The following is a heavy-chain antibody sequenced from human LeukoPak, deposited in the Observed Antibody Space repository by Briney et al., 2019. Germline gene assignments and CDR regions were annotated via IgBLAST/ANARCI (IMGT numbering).Heavy chain of an antibody. Sequence: GGSLRLSCDASGFIISDYYMSWIRQSPGKGLEWISYITSGGASTNYADSVKSRFTISRDKAKNSVALQLNSLRAEDTAVYYCTRQRRGTYYAFDSWGQGTLVTVSS. CDR1: GFIISDYY. CDR3: TRQRRGTYYAFDS. CDR2: ITSGGAST. V-gene: IGHV3-11*01. D-gene: IGHD3-16*01. J-gene: IGHJ4*02.